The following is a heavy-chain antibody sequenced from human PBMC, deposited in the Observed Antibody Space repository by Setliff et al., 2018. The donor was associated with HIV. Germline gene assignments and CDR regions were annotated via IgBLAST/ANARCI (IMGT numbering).Heavy chain of an antibody. D-gene: IGHD6-19*01. V-gene: IGHV1-46*01. CDR2: INPIGGSA. Sequence: GASVKVSCKASGYTFTDHYIHWVRQAPGQGLEWMGIINPIGGSATYAPKFQGRVTLTSDTSATTVYLELSSLRSEDTAVYFCARDLGIAVAGTVGAFDIWGQGTMVTVSS. CDR3: ARDLGIAVAGTVGAFDI. J-gene: IGHJ3*02. CDR1: GYTFTDHY.